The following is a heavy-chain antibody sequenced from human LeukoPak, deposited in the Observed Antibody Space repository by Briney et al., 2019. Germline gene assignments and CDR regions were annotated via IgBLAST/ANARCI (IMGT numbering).Heavy chain of an antibody. D-gene: IGHD3-16*02. CDR1: GGSVSSGSYY. CDR2: IYYSGST. Sequence: SETLSLTCTVSGGSVSSGSYYWSWIRQPPGKGLEWIGYIYYSGSTNYHPSLKSRVTISVDTSKNQFSLKLSSVTAADTAVYYCARGFFGGLIVDDAFWGQGTMVTVSS. V-gene: IGHV4-61*01. CDR3: ARGFFGGLIVDDAF. J-gene: IGHJ3*01.